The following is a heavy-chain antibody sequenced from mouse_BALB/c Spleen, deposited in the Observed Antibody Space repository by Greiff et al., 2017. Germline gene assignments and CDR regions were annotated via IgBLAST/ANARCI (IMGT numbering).Heavy chain of an antibody. Sequence: QVQLKESGAELVRPGTSVKISCKASGYTFTNYWLGWVKQRPGHGLEWIGDIYPGGGYTNYNEKFKGKATLTADTSSSTAYMQLSSLTSEDSAVYFCARSASMITFAYWGQGTLVTVSA. V-gene: IGHV1-63*02. J-gene: IGHJ3*01. CDR3: ARSASMITFAY. D-gene: IGHD2-4*01. CDR2: IYPGGGYT. CDR1: GYTFTNYW.